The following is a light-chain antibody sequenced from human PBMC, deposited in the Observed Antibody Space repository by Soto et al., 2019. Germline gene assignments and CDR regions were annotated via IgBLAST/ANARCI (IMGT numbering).Light chain of an antibody. Sequence: QSVLTQPASVSGSPGQSITISCTGTSSEVGGYDYVSWYQQHPGKAPKLMIYEVSNRPSGVSNRFSGSKSGNTASLTISGLQAEDEADYYCSSYTSIITLYVFGSGTKVTVL. J-gene: IGLJ1*01. CDR3: SSYTSIITLYV. V-gene: IGLV2-14*01. CDR1: SSEVGGYDY. CDR2: EVS.